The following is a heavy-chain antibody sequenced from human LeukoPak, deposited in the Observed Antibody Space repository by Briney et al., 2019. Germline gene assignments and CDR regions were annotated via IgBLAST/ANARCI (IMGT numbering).Heavy chain of an antibody. CDR3: ARDRLHYDSLTGYPAD. CDR2: IYSGGST. CDR1: GFTFSSYW. V-gene: IGHV3-66*01. Sequence: GGSLRLSCAASGFTFSSYWMHWVRQAPGKGLEWVSVIYSGGSTHYADSVKGRFTISRDNSKNTLYLQMNSLRAEDTAVYYCARDRLHYDSLTGYPADWGQGTLVTVSS. D-gene: IGHD3-9*01. J-gene: IGHJ4*02.